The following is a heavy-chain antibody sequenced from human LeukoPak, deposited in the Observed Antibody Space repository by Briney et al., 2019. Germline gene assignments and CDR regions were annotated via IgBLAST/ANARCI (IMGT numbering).Heavy chain of an antibody. CDR1: GFTFSSYA. CDR3: ATYRQVLLPFES. J-gene: IGHJ4*02. Sequence: GGSLRLSCAASGFTFSSYAMSWVRQPPGKGLEWVSSIFPSGGEIHYADSVRGRFTISRDNSKSTLSLQMNSLRAEDTAIYYCATYRQVLLPFESWGQGILVTVSS. CDR2: IFPSGGEI. V-gene: IGHV3-23*01. D-gene: IGHD2-8*02.